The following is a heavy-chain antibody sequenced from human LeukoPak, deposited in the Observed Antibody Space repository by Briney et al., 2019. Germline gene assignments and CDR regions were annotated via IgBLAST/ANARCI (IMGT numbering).Heavy chain of an antibody. J-gene: IGHJ4*02. CDR2: INHSGST. CDR1: GGSFSGYY. V-gene: IGHV4-34*01. D-gene: IGHD2-2*01. Sequence: PSETLSLTCAVYGGSFSGYYWSWIRQPPGKGLEWIGEINHSGSTNYNPSPKSRVTISVDTSKSQFSLKLSSVTAADTAVYYCARLIVVVPAAIRYFDYWGQGTLVTVSS. CDR3: ARLIVVVPAAIRYFDY.